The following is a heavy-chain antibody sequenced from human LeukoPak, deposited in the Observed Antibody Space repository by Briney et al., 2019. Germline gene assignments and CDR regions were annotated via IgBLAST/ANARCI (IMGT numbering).Heavy chain of an antibody. CDR2: VYYTGST. CDR1: GGSVSSYY. CDR3: ARGLSLWMTFFNTGWPYYFDY. V-gene: IGHV4-59*02. Sequence: SETLSLTCSVSGGSVSSYYWSWIRQPPGKGLEWIGYVYYTGSTNYNPSLKSRVTISVDTSKNQFSLKLSSVTAADTAVYYCARGLSLWMTFFNTGWPYYFDYWGQGTLVTVSS. J-gene: IGHJ4*02. D-gene: IGHD2/OR15-2a*01.